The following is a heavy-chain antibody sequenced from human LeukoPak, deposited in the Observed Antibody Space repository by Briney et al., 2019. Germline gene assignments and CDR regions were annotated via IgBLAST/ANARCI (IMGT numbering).Heavy chain of an antibody. J-gene: IGHJ6*03. Sequence: PGGSLRLSCSASGFIFHTSYMTWVRQAPGKGLEWVGDINPDGSAQAYLGSVKGRFTISRDNAKKTLYLQMNSLRAEDTAVYYCARDVNSYHYYYYYMDVWGKGTTVTVSS. V-gene: IGHV3-7*01. CDR1: GFIFHTSY. CDR3: ARDVNSYHYYYYYMDV. CDR2: INPDGSAQ. D-gene: IGHD5-18*01.